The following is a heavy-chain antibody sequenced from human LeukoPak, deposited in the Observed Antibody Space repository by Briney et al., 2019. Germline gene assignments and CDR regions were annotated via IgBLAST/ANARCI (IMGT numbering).Heavy chain of an antibody. D-gene: IGHD3/OR15-3a*01. J-gene: IGHJ4*02. CDR1: GFTFSSSG. CDR2: IRYDENNK. CDR3: ARAVDLDY. V-gene: IGHV3-30*02. Sequence: GGSLRLSCAASGFTFSSSGMHWVRQAPGKGLEWVTFIRYDENNKYYADSVKGRFTISRDNSKNTLYLQMNSLRAEDTAVYYCARAVDLDYWGQGTLVTVSS.